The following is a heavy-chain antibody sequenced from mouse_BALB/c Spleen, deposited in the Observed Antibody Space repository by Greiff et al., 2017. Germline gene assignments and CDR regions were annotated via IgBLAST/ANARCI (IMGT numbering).Heavy chain of an antibody. CDR1: GFSLTSYG. Sequence: QVQLKESGPGLVQPSQSLSITCTVSGFSLTSYGVHWVRQSPGKGLEWLGVIWSGGSTDYNAAFISRLSISKDNSKSQVFLKMNSLQTDDTARYYCARDQGEYYYGNFDYWGQGTTLTVSS. D-gene: IGHD2-1*01. CDR2: IWSGGST. V-gene: IGHV2-2*01. CDR3: ARDQGEYYYGNFDY. J-gene: IGHJ2*01.